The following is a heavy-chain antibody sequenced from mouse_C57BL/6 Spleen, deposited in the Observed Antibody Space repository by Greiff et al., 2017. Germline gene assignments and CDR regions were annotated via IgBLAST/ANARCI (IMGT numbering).Heavy chain of an antibody. CDR3: ARELGRPMDY. V-gene: IGHV1-82*01. J-gene: IGHJ4*01. CDR1: GYAFSSSW. Sequence: QVQLKESGPELVKPGASVKISCKASGYAFSSSWMNWVKQRPGKGLEWIGRIYPGDGDTNYNGKFKGKATLTADKSSSTAYMQLSSLTSEDSAVYFCARELGRPMDYWGQGTSVTVSS. CDR2: IYPGDGDT.